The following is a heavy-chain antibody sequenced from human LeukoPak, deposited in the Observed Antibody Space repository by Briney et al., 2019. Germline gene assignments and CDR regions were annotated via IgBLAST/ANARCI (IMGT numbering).Heavy chain of an antibody. CDR3: ARPLGSENAFDI. CDR1: GGSISTHY. CDR2: IYYSGST. V-gene: IGHV4-59*08. Sequence: SETLSLTCTVSGGSISTHYWTWIRQSPGKGLEWIGNIYYSGSTNYNPSLKSRVSISVDTSKNQFSLKLNSVTAADTAVYYCARPLGSENAFDIWGQGTMVTVSS. D-gene: IGHD1-1*01. J-gene: IGHJ3*02.